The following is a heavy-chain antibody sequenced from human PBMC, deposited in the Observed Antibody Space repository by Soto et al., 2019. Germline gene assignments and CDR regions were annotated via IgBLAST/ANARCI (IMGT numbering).Heavy chain of an antibody. J-gene: IGHJ2*01. CDR2: ISYDGSKN. CDR3: ARPLWRDDDNWGYFDL. V-gene: IGHV3-30-3*01. D-gene: IGHD3-16*01. Sequence: QVQLVASGGGVVQPGRSLRLSCAASGFTFSSYAMHWVRQVPGKGLEWVAVISYDGSKNYYADSVKGRFTISRDNSKNTLDRQMNRLRTEDTAVYYCARPLWRDDDNWGYFDLWGRGTLVCVSS. CDR1: GFTFSSYA.